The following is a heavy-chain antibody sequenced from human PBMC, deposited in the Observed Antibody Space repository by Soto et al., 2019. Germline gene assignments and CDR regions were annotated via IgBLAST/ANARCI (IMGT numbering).Heavy chain of an antibody. D-gene: IGHD2-21*02. CDR3: ARGHIVVVTGYYYYGMDV. CDR2: INPNSGGT. CDR1: GYTFTGYY. V-gene: IGHV1-2*04. J-gene: IGHJ6*02. Sequence: ASVKVSCKASGYTFTGYYMHWVRQAPGQGLEWMGWINPNSGGTNYAQKFQGWVTMTRDTSISTAYMELSRLRSDDTAVYYCARGHIVVVTGYYYYGMDVWGQGTTVTVSS.